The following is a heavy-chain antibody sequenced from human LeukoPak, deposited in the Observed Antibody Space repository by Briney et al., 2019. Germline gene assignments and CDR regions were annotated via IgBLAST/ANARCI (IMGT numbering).Heavy chain of an antibody. D-gene: IGHD2-21*02. CDR1: GGSISSSSYY. CDR3: ARTAALAYYYYYMDV. J-gene: IGHJ6*03. CDR2: IYYSGST. Sequence: SETLSLTCTVSGGSISSSSYYWGWVRQPPGKGLEWIGRIYYSGSTYYNPSLKSRVTISVDTSKNQFSLKLSSVTAADTAVYYCARTAALAYYYYYMDVWGKGTTVTVSS. V-gene: IGHV4-39*07.